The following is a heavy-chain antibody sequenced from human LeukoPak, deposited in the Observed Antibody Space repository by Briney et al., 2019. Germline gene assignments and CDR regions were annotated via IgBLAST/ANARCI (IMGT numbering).Heavy chain of an antibody. J-gene: IGHJ3*02. D-gene: IGHD3-10*01. CDR3: AKEHYYVSGSDAFDI. CDR2: ISGSGSRT. V-gene: IGHV3-23*01. Sequence: GGSLRLSCAASGFTFSSSAMSWLRQAPGKGLEWVSAISGSGSRTYYADSVKGRFTISRDNSKNTLYLQMNSLRAGDTAVFYCAKEHYYVSGSDAFDIWGQGTMVTVSS. CDR1: GFTFSSSA.